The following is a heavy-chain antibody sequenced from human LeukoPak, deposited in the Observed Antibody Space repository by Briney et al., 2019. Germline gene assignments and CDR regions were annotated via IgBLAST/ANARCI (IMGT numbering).Heavy chain of an antibody. D-gene: IGHD3-10*01. Sequence: SETLSLTCAVSGTPLSGNYWTWIRQSPEKRLEWIGEVNQNGITTYNPSLQNRLTISLDRSKNQFSLRLTSVTAADKAVYYCARGLLTLVRGVSGEVNYYYYMDVWGNGTTVTVSS. CDR3: ARGLLTLVRGVSGEVNYYYYMDV. J-gene: IGHJ6*03. V-gene: IGHV4-34*01. CDR2: VNQNGIT. CDR1: GTPLSGNY.